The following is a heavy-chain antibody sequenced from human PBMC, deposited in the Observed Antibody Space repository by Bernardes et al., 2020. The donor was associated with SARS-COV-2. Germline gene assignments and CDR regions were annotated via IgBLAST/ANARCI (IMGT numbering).Heavy chain of an antibody. D-gene: IGHD4-17*01. V-gene: IGHV4-61*02. J-gene: IGHJ4*02. Sequence: SETLSLTCTVSGGSISSGSYYWSWIRQPAGKGLEWIGRIYTSGSTNYNPSLKSRVTISVDTSKNQFSLKLSSVTAADTAVYYCARMTTVTTGFDYWGQGTLVTVSS. CDR2: IYTSGST. CDR3: ARMTTVTTGFDY. CDR1: GGSISSGSYY.